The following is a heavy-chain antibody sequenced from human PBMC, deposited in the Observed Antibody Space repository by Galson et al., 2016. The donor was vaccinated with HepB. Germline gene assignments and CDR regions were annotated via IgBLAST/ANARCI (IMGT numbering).Heavy chain of an antibody. D-gene: IGHD3-22*01. CDR3: ASERYSFDSTESAPNYYFHGLEV. J-gene: IGHJ6*02. CDR2: FAPEHGET. Sequence: SVKVSCKVSGNSFTELSIHWVRQAPGKGLEWMGGFAPEHGETFYAQKFQGRVTMTEDKSTDTAYMELSSLRSEDTALYFCASERYSFDSTESAPNYYFHGLEVWGQGATVTVSS. V-gene: IGHV1-24*01. CDR1: GNSFTELS.